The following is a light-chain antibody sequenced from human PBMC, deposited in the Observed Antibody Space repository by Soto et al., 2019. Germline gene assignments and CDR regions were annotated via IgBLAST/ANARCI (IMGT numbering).Light chain of an antibody. Sequence: QSALTQPRSVSGSPGQSVTISCTGTNGDIANYNFVSWYQQHPGKAPKVMIYEVYKRPSGVPDRFSGSKSGNTASLTISGLQAEDEADYYCCSYPGSHTWVFGGGTKVTVL. V-gene: IGLV2-11*01. CDR2: EVY. CDR3: CSYPGSHTWV. J-gene: IGLJ3*02. CDR1: NGDIANYNF.